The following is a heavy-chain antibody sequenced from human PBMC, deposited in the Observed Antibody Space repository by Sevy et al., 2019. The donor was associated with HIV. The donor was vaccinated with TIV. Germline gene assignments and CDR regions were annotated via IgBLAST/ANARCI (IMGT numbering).Heavy chain of an antibody. J-gene: IGHJ1*01. CDR2: IYWNDDQ. Sequence: SGPTLVNPTETLTLTCTFSGFSFTDTGVGVGWIRQPPGKAPEWLALIYWNDDQRYRPSLKNRLIITKDTSKNQVVLTMTNMDPVDTATYYCALRGGVHFYDSSGYYTRAEYFQHWGQGTLVTVSS. CDR3: ALRGGVHFYDSSGYYTRAEYFQH. CDR1: GFSFTDTGVG. V-gene: IGHV2-5*01. D-gene: IGHD3-22*01.